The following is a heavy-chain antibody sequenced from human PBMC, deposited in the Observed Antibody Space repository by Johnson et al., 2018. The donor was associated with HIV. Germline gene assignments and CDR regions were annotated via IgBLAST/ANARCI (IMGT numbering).Heavy chain of an antibody. D-gene: IGHD4/OR15-4a*01. Sequence: QVQLVESGGGVVQPGRSLRLSCAASGFSFSDYYMRWIRQAPGKGLEWVSFISSSGSTIYSADSVKGRFPISRDNAKNSLFRQMNSLRAEDTAVYYCARDSTPWGDDYVDYAFDIWGQGTLVTVSS. CDR1: GFSFSDYY. CDR2: ISSSGSTI. CDR3: ARDSTPWGDDYVDYAFDI. J-gene: IGHJ3*02. V-gene: IGHV3-11*04.